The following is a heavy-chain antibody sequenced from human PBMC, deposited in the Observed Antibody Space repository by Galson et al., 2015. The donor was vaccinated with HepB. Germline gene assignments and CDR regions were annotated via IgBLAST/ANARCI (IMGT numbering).Heavy chain of an antibody. J-gene: IGHJ6*02. CDR1: GGSISSYY. Sequence: SETLSLTCTVSGGSISSYYWSWIRQPAGKGLEWIGRIYTSGSTNYNPSLKSRVTMSVDTSKNQFSLKLSSVTAADTAVYYCTRGIWSPPYYYYGMDVWGQGTTVTVSS. CDR3: TRGIWSPPYYYYGMDV. D-gene: IGHD3-3*01. CDR2: IYTSGST. V-gene: IGHV4-4*07.